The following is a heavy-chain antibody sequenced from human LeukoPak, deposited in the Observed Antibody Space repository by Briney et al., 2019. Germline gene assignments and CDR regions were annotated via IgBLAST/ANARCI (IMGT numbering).Heavy chain of an antibody. CDR3: ARVPTMDYSNYEGYYYYYMDV. CDR1: GFTFSSYS. Sequence: PGGSLRLSCAASGFTFSSYSMNWVRQAPGKGLEWVSSISSSSSYIYYADSVKGRFTISRDNAKNSLYLQMNSLRAEDTAVYYCARVPTMDYSNYEGYYYYYMDVWGKGTTVTVSS. D-gene: IGHD4-11*01. CDR2: ISSSSSYI. V-gene: IGHV3-21*01. J-gene: IGHJ6*03.